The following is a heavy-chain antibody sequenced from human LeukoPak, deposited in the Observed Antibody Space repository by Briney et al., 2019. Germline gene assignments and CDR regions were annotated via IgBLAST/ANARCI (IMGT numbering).Heavy chain of an antibody. Sequence: SVKVSCKASGGTFSSYAISWVRQAPGQGLEWMGRIIPILGIANYAQKFQGRVTITADKSTSTAYMELSSLGSEDTAVYYCAKDNGAYDYYLDYWGQGTLVTVSS. V-gene: IGHV1-69*04. J-gene: IGHJ4*02. D-gene: IGHD4/OR15-4a*01. CDR2: IIPILGIA. CDR3: AKDNGAYDYYLDY. CDR1: GGTFSSYA.